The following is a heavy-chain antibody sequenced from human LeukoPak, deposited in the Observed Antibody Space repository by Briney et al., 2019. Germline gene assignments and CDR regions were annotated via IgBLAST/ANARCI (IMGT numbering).Heavy chain of an antibody. V-gene: IGHV4-39*01. CDR2: IYYSGST. D-gene: IGHD3-3*01. J-gene: IGHJ4*02. Sequence: SETLSLTCTVSGGSISSSSYYWGWIRQPPGKGLEWIGSIYYSGSTYYNPSLKSRVTISVDTSKNQFSLKLSSVTAADTAVYYCARHLRFRFLENYWGQGTLVTVSS. CDR1: GGSISSSSYY. CDR3: ARHLRFRFLENY.